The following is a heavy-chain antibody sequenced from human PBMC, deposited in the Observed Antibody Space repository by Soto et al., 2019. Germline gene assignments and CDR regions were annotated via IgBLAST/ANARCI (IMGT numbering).Heavy chain of an antibody. CDR2: ISAHNGNT. V-gene: IGHV1-18*01. Sequence: QVHLVQSGAEVKKPGASVKVSCKGSGYAFTTYGITWVRQAPGQGLEWMGWISAHNGNTNYAQKPPCRVTVTRDPSTSTAYTELRGRRSDDTAVYYCARGRYGDYWGQGALVTVSS. D-gene: IGHD1-1*01. CDR3: ARGRYGDY. J-gene: IGHJ4*02. CDR1: GYAFTTYG.